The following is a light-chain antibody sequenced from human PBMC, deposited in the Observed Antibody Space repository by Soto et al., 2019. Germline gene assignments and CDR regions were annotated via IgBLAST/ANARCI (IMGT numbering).Light chain of an antibody. J-gene: IGKJ2*01. Sequence: DIQMTQSPSTLSASVGDRVTITCRASQSISSWLAWYQQKQGKAPKLLIYDASSLESGVPSRFSGSGSGTEFTLTISSLQPDDFATYYCQHYNSYLYTFGQGTKLEIK. CDR3: QHYNSYLYT. V-gene: IGKV1-5*01. CDR2: DAS. CDR1: QSISSW.